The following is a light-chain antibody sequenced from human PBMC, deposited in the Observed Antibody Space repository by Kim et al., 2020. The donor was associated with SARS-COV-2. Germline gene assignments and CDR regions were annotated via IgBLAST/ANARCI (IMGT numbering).Light chain of an antibody. V-gene: IGKV3-20*01. CDR3: QQYGNSPFA. CDR1: QSRTSSY. J-gene: IGKJ3*01. Sequence: SPGERATLSGRASQSRTSSYLAWYQQKPGQAPRLLIFGASIRATGIPDRFSGSGSGTDFTLTISRLEPEDFAVYYCQQYGNSPFAFGPGTKVDIK. CDR2: GAS.